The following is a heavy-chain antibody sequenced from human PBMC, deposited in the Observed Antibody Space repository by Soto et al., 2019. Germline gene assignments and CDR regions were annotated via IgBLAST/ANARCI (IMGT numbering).Heavy chain of an antibody. J-gene: IGHJ2*01. CDR1: GFTFSSYG. D-gene: IGHD6-13*01. CDR3: AKDPRPSAAGFYWYFDL. Sequence: QVQLVESGGGVVQPGRFLRLSCAASGFTFSSYGMHWVRQAPGKGLEWVAVISYDGSNKYYADSVKGRFTISRDNSKNTLYLQMNSLRAEDTAVYYCAKDPRPSAAGFYWYFDLWGRGTLVTVSS. CDR2: ISYDGSNK. V-gene: IGHV3-30*18.